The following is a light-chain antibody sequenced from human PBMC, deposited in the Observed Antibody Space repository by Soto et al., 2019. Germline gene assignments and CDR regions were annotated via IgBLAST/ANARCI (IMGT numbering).Light chain of an antibody. V-gene: IGLV2-14*01. Sequence: QSVLDPPPSVYGSPGQSITFSCTVTISDIGASNFVSWYQHLPGRAPKVIIFEATNRPSGVSDRFSGSKAGITASLTISRLQADDEGEYFCISYKTDDTFVFGTGTKFIVL. CDR3: ISYKTDDTFV. CDR1: ISDIGASNF. CDR2: EAT. J-gene: IGLJ1*01.